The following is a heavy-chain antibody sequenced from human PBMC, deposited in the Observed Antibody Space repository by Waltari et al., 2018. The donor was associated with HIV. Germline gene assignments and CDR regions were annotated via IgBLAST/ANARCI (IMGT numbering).Heavy chain of an antibody. CDR3: ARGPLPYYYDISAYSPPTDFDS. V-gene: IGHV4-30-2*01. J-gene: IGHJ4*02. CDR2: IYHSGST. D-gene: IGHD3-22*01. Sequence: QLQLQESGSGLVKPSQILSLTCVVSGGSINSGGYSWSWIRQPPGTGLEWIGYIYHSGSTYYNPSLKSRVTISVDRSRNQFSLKLTSVTAADTAVYYCARGPLPYYYDISAYSPPTDFDSWGQGTLVTVSS. CDR1: GGSINSGGYS.